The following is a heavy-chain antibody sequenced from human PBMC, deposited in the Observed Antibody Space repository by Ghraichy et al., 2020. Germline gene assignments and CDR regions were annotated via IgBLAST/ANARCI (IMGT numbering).Heavy chain of an antibody. Sequence: ASVKVSCKVSGYTLTELSMHWVRQAPGKGLEWMGGFDPEDGETIYAQKFQGRVTMTEDTSTDTAYMELSSLRSEDTAVYYCATGVRYSRAGAFDYWGQGTLVTVSS. V-gene: IGHV1-24*01. J-gene: IGHJ4*02. CDR3: ATGVRYSRAGAFDY. D-gene: IGHD6-13*01. CDR2: FDPEDGET. CDR1: GYTLTELS.